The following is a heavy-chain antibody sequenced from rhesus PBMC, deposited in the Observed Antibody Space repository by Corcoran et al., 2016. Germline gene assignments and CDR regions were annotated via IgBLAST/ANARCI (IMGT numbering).Heavy chain of an antibody. V-gene: IGHV4-160*01. CDR2: IYGSSWST. D-gene: IGHD3-16*01. Sequence: QVQLQESGPGLVKPSETLSLTCAVSGGSISSNYWSWIRQPPGKGLEWIGYIYGSSWSTDYNPTLRSRVTISTDTSKTQFSRKLSSVTAADTALYYCARDGYSGSYFDYWGQGVLVTVSS. J-gene: IGHJ4*01. CDR1: GGSISSNY. CDR3: ARDGYSGSYFDY.